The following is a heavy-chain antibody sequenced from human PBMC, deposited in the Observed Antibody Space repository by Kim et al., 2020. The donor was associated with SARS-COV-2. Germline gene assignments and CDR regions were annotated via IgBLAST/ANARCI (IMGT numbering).Heavy chain of an antibody. V-gene: IGHV3-30*18. J-gene: IGHJ4*01. CDR1: GFTFSSYG. Sequence: GGSLRLSCAASGFTFSSYGMHWVRQAPGKGLEWVAVISYDGSNKYYADSVKGRFTISRDNSKNTLYLQMNSLRAEDTAVYYCAKSQRDFWSGYFLDYWG. D-gene: IGHD3-3*01. CDR3: AKSQRDFWSGYFLDY. CDR2: ISYDGSNK.